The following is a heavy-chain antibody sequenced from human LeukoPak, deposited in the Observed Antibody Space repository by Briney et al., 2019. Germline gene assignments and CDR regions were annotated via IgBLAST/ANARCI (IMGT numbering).Heavy chain of an antibody. CDR2: IFYSGST. J-gene: IGHJ3*02. V-gene: IGHV4-59*01. Sequence: SETLSLTCIVSGGSISSYYWSWIRQPPGKGLEWIGYIFYSGSTNYNPSLKSRVTISLDTSKNQFSLRLDSVTAGDTAVYYCARDSISSDAFDIWGQGTMVTVSS. D-gene: IGHD2/OR15-2a*01. CDR1: GGSISSYY. CDR3: ARDSISSDAFDI.